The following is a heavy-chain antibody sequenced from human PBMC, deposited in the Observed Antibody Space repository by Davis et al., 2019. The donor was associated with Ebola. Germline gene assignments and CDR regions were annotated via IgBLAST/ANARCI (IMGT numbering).Heavy chain of an antibody. CDR3: ARVTYYDFWSGPNWFDP. V-gene: IGHV4-4*02. Sequence: SETLSLTCAVSGGSISSSNWWSWVRQPPGTGLEWIGEIYHSGSTNYNPSLKSRVTISVDKSKNQFSLKLSSVTAADTAVYYCARVTYYDFWSGPNWFDPWGQGTLVTVSS. CDR1: GGSISSSNW. J-gene: IGHJ5*02. D-gene: IGHD3-3*01. CDR2: IYHSGST.